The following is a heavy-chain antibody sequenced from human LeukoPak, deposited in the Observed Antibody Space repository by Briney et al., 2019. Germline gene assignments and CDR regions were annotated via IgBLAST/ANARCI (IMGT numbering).Heavy chain of an antibody. J-gene: IGHJ4*02. V-gene: IGHV4-59*01. Sequence: SETLSLTCTVSGGSISSYYWSWIRQPPGKGLEWIGYIYYSGSTNYNPSLKSRVTISVDTSKNQFSLKLSSVTAADTAVYYCARDLRGPHGGFDYWGQGTLVTVSS. CDR1: GGSISSYY. D-gene: IGHD2-15*01. CDR3: ARDLRGPHGGFDY. CDR2: IYYSGST.